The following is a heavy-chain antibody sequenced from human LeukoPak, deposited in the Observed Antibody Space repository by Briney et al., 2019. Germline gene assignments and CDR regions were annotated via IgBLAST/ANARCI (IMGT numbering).Heavy chain of an antibody. CDR2: INHSGST. V-gene: IGHV4-39*07. D-gene: IGHD6-19*01. CDR3: ARDPKAVAGRPGAFDI. Sequence: SETLSLTCTVSGGSISSGSYYWSWIRQPPGKGLEWIGEINHSGSTNYNPSLKSRVTISVDTSKNQFSLKLSSVTAADTAVYYCARDPKAVAGRPGAFDIWGQGTMVTVSS. CDR1: GGSISSGSYY. J-gene: IGHJ3*02.